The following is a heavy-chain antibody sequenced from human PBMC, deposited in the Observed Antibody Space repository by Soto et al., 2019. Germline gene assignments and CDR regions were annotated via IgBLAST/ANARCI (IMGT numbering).Heavy chain of an antibody. Sequence: QMQLVQSGPEVKKPGTSVKVSCKASGLTFSSSAVHWVRQARGHRLEWIGWIDVGSANANNAQVLQKRVTISRDMSTSTAYMELSSLRPEDTAVYYCAADMGGYIYGLGTYWGQGTLVTVSS. J-gene: IGHJ4*02. CDR2: IDVGSANA. D-gene: IGHD5-18*01. CDR3: AADMGGYIYGLGTY. V-gene: IGHV1-58*01. CDR1: GLTFSSSA.